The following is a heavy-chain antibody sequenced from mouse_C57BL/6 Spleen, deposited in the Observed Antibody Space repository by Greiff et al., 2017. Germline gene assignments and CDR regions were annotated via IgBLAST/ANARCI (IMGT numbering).Heavy chain of an antibody. D-gene: IGHD2-4*01. CDR2: INPNNGGT. J-gene: IGHJ3*01. Sequence: VQLQQSGPELVKPGASVKISCKASGYTFTDYYMNWVKQSHGKSLEWIGDINPNNGGTSYNQKFKGKATLTVDKSSSTAYMELRSLTSEDSAVYYCARWGSMITKAWFAYWGQGTLVTVSA. V-gene: IGHV1-26*01. CDR1: GYTFTDYY. CDR3: ARWGSMITKAWFAY.